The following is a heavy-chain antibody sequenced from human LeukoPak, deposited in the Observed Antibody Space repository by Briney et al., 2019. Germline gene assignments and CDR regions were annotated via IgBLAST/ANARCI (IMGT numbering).Heavy chain of an antibody. CDR1: GFTFDDYA. J-gene: IGHJ5*02. Sequence: GGSLRLSCAASGFTFDDYAMHWVRQAPGKGLDWVSGLYAGGSTYYAGSVTGRFTISRDDSKNTLYLQMTSLRVDDTAIYYCVRGNGNVGGRLDPWGQGAWVTVSS. D-gene: IGHD1-1*01. V-gene: IGHV3-66*01. CDR3: VRGNGNVGGRLDP. CDR2: LYAGGST.